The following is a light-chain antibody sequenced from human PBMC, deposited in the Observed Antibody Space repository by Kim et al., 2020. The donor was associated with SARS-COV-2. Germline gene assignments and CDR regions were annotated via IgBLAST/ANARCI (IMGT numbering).Light chain of an antibody. J-gene: IGKJ4*01. Sequence: ASVGDRVTINCRASQGISSWLAWYQQKPGKAPNPLVYAASSLQSRVPSKVSSSGSGTDFTLTISGLQREGFATYYCHQANRFPLTFGGGAKVDIK. V-gene: IGKV1D-12*01. CDR3: HQANRFPLT. CDR2: AAS. CDR1: QGISSW.